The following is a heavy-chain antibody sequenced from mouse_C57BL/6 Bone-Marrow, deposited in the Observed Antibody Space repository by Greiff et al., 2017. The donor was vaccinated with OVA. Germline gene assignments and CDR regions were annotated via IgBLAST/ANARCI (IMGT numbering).Heavy chain of an antibody. CDR1: GYAFSSYW. V-gene: IGHV1-80*01. D-gene: IGHD2-4*01. CDR2: IYPGDGDT. CDR3: ARTPNDDDDVGFAY. J-gene: IGHJ3*01. Sequence: QVQLQQSGAELVKPGASVKISCKASGYAFSSYWMNWVKQRPGKGLAWIGQIYPGDGDTNYNGKFKGKATLTADKSSSTAYMQLSSLTSEDSAVYFLARTPNDDDDVGFAYGGQGTLVTVSA.